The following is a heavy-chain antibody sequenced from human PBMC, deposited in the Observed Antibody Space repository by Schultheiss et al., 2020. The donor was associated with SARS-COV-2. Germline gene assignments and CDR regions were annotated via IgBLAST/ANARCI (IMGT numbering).Heavy chain of an antibody. Sequence: SWIRQPPGKGLEWIARIDWDDDKYYSTSLKTRLTISKDTSKNQVVLTMTNIDPVDTATYYCARDITNYYYYMDVWGKGTTVTVSS. CDR2: IDWDDDK. V-gene: IGHV2-70*10. J-gene: IGHJ6*03. CDR3: ARDITNYYYYMDV. D-gene: IGHD3-3*01.